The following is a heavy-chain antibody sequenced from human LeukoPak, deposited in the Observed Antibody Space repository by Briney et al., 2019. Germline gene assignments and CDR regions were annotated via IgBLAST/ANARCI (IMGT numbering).Heavy chain of an antibody. CDR3: ARGRPGGGY. D-gene: IGHD4-23*01. CDR1: GGSFSGYY. V-gene: IGHV4-34*01. J-gene: IGHJ4*02. Sequence: SETLSLTCAVYGGSFSGYYWSWIRQPPGKGLEWIGEINHSGSTNYNPSLKSRVTISVDMSKNQFSLKLSSVTAADTAVYYCARGRPGGGYWGQGTLVTVSS. CDR2: INHSGST.